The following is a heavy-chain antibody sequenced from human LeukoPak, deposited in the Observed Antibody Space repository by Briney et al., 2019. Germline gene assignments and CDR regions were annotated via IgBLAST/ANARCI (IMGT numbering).Heavy chain of an antibody. V-gene: IGHV3-9*01. CDR3: AKDTAMVTSGYFDY. D-gene: IGHD5-18*01. CDR1: GFTFDDYA. Sequence: PGGSLRLSCAASGFTFDDYAMHWVRQAPGKGLEWVSGISWNSGSIGYADSVKGRFTISRDNSKNTLYLQMNSLRAEDTAVYYCAKDTAMVTSGYFDYWGQGTLVTVSS. CDR2: ISWNSGSI. J-gene: IGHJ4*02.